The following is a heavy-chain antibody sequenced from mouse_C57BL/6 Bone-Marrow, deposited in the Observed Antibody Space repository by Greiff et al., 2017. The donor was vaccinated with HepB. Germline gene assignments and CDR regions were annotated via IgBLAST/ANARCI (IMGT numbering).Heavy chain of an antibody. Sequence: EVKLVESGGGLVQPGGSMKLSCAASGFTFSDAWMDWVRQSPEKGLEWVAEIRNKANNHATYYAESVKGRFAISRDDSKSSVYLQMNSLRAEDTGIYYCTRLYGSLYYFDYWGQGTTLTVSS. CDR2: IRNKANNHAT. J-gene: IGHJ2*01. CDR3: TRLYGSLYYFDY. D-gene: IGHD1-1*01. V-gene: IGHV6-6*01. CDR1: GFTFSDAW.